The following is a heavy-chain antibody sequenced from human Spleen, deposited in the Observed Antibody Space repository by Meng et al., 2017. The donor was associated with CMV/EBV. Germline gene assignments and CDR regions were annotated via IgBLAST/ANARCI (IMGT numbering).Heavy chain of an antibody. CDR2: ISSSGRTT. J-gene: IGHJ6*02. CDR3: ARGGALDWNYNIGMDV. Sequence: GESLKISWAASGFSFNNYSINWVRQAPGKGLEWVSYISSSGRTTYYADSVKGRLTISRDNAKNSLYLQMKSLRAEDTAVYFCARGGALDWNYNIGMDVWGQGTAVTVSS. V-gene: IGHV3-48*04. CDR1: GFSFNNYS. D-gene: IGHD1-7*01.